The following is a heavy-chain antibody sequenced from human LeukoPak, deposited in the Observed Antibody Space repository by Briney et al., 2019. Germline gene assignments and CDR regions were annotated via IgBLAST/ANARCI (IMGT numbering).Heavy chain of an antibody. V-gene: IGHV4-34*01. CDR1: DDSFSGYY. CDR2: INHSGST. J-gene: IGHJ6*03. D-gene: IGHD2-2*01. CDR3: ARDRGEYQLLGWYYMDV. Sequence: PSETLSLTCQVYDDSFSGYYWSWIRQPPGKGLEWIGGINHSGSTNYNPSLKSRVTISVDTSNNRFSLKMSSVTAADTAVYYCARDRGEYQLLGWYYMDVWGKGTTVTVSS.